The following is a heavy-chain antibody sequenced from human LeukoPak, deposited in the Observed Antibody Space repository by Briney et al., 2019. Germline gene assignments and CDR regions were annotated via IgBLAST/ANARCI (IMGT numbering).Heavy chain of an antibody. Sequence: GGSLRLSCAASGFTFSNYNMNWVRQAPGRGLEWVSSITSGSTYVFYTDSVKGRFTISRDNAKNSLYLQMNSLRAEDTAVYYCARDRGWIPTVSSSGSSDYWGQGTLVTVSS. D-gene: IGHD3-10*01. CDR1: GFTFSNYN. J-gene: IGHJ4*02. V-gene: IGHV3-21*01. CDR3: ARDRGWIPTVSSSGSSDY. CDR2: ITSGSTYV.